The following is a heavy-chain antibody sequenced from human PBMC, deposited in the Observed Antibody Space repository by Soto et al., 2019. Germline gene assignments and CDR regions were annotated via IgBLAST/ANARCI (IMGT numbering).Heavy chain of an antibody. J-gene: IGHJ4*02. CDR2: VSHDGRNT. V-gene: IGHV3-30*18. CDR3: AKGGRQWLVTSDFNY. CDR1: GFTFSDYA. D-gene: IGHD6-19*01. Sequence: VQLVESGGGVVQPGRSLRLSCAASGFTFSDYAMHWVRQAPGKGLEWVAVVSHDGRNTHYADSVKGRFTISRDSSNNTVSLEMTSLSAEDTAVYYWAKGGRQWLVTSDFNYWGQGALVTVSS.